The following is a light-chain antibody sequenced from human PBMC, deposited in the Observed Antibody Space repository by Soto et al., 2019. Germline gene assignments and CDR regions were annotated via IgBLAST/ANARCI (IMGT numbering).Light chain of an antibody. CDR3: LQQKSYPLT. CDR2: GTS. V-gene: IGKV1-17*01. J-gene: IGKJ5*01. Sequence: DIQMTQSPSSLSASVGDRVTISCRASQDIRSDLNWYQQKPGKAPKRLIYGTSGLQDGVPSRFSGSGSGTEFTLTISSLQPEDFATYSCLQQKSYPLTFGQGTRLDMK. CDR1: QDIRSD.